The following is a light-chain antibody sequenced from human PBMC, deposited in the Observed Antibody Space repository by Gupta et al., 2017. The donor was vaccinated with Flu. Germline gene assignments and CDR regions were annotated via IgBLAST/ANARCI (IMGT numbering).Light chain of an antibody. CDR2: RND. V-gene: IGLV1-47*01. CDR3: GTWDNSLKNVV. Sequence: QSVVTQPPSASGSPGQKVTLSCTGGSSNIGRNYVHWYHQLPGEAPKLLISRNDERSSGVPDRFFASKSGTTTLLAIRGLRSEDDGIYYCGTWDNSLKNVVLGGGTKLTVL. J-gene: IGLJ2*01. CDR1: SSNIGRNY.